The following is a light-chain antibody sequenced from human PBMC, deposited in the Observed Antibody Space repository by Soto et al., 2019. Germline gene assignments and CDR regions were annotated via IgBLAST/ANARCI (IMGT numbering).Light chain of an antibody. CDR1: TGAVTSGHY. Sequence: QAVVTQEPSLTVSPGGTVTLTCGSSTGAVTSGHYPYWFQQKPGQAPRTLLYDATNTHSWTPARFSGSLLGGKAALTLSGAQPEDEAEYYCLLSYSGAHVVFGGGTKVTVL. V-gene: IGLV7-46*01. CDR2: DAT. J-gene: IGLJ2*01. CDR3: LLSYSGAHVV.